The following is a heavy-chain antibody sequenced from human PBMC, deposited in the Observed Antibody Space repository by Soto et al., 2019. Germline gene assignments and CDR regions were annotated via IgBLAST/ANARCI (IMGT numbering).Heavy chain of an antibody. V-gene: IGHV4-39*01. CDR1: GGSIRSSNFF. D-gene: IGHD6-13*01. CDR3: ARCKGIAADRGFFDS. CDR2: VYSSGIT. Sequence: QLRLQESGPGQVKPSETLSLTCAVSGGSIRSSNFFWGWIRQPLGKGLEWIGTVYSSGITYYNPSLNRGLARSGDTSQNQFTLKLHSVTVADTDVYYCARCKGIAADRGFFDSWGQGALVTVSS. J-gene: IGHJ4*02.